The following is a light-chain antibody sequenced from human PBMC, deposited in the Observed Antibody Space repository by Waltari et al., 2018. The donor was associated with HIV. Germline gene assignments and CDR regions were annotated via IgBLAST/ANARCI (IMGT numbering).Light chain of an antibody. CDR1: NIEDKT. CDR3: QVWDDIIGPYVV. V-gene: IGLV3-21*04. CDR2: YND. Sequence: YVLTQPPSVSVAPGEAARISCGGNNIEDKTVHWYQQKPGQAPVLVIYYNDDRPSGIPERFSGSNSQHTATLTISRVEAGDEADYYCQVWDDIIGPYVVFGGGTKLTVL. J-gene: IGLJ3*02.